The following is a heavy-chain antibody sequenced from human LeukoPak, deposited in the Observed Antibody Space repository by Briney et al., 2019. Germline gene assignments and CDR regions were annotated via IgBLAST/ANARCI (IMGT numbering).Heavy chain of an antibody. CDR3: ARYDWYYYGSGSYCDY. J-gene: IGHJ4*02. D-gene: IGHD3-10*01. CDR2: ISSSGSTI. CDR1: GFTFSSYA. Sequence: GGSLRLSCAASGFTFSSYAMSWIRQAPGKGLEWVSYISSSGSTIYYADSVKGRFTISRDNAKNSLYLQMNSLRAEDTAVYYCARYDWYYYGSGSYCDYWGQGTLVTVSS. V-gene: IGHV3-11*01.